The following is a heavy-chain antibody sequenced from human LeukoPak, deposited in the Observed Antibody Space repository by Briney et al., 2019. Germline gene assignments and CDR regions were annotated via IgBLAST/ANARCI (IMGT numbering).Heavy chain of an antibody. CDR3: ASHGGL. D-gene: IGHD5-12*01. J-gene: IGHJ4*02. CDR1: GFSFSSYG. Sequence: GGSLRLSCAASGFSFSSYGMHWVCQAPGKGLEWVAVIWYDGSNKNYADSVKGRFTISRDNSKNMLYLQMNSLRVEDTAVYYCASHGGLWGQGTLVTVSS. CDR2: IWYDGSNK. V-gene: IGHV3-33*01.